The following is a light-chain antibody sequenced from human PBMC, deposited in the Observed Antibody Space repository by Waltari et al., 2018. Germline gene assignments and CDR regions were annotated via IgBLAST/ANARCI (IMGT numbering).Light chain of an antibody. Sequence: QSALTQTATVSGSPGQSITISCTGTSSDVGTYNLVSWYQQHPGQAPTLIIYDVNKRPSGVSNRFSGSKSGNTASLTISGLQAADETDYYCCSYAGSAISVFGGGTKVTVL. CDR1: SSDVGTYNL. CDR3: CSYAGSAISV. V-gene: IGLV2-23*02. J-gene: IGLJ3*02. CDR2: DVN.